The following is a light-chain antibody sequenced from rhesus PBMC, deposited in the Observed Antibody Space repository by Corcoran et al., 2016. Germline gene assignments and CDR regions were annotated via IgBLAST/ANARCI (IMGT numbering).Light chain of an antibody. J-gene: IGKJ2*01. CDR3: QQYNSLPYS. V-gene: IGKV1-25*01. Sequence: DIQMTQSPSSVSASVGDRVTITCRASQGISSYFAWYKQKQGKAPKLLIYYATTLQSGVPSRFSGSGSGTEVTRTISSLQPEDFSTYYCQQYNSLPYSFGQGTKVEIK. CDR1: QGISSY. CDR2: YAT.